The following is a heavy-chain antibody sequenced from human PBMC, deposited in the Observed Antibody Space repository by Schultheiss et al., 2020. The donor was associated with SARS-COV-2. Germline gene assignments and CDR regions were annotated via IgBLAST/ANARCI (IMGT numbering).Heavy chain of an antibody. V-gene: IGHV3-23*01. J-gene: IGHJ3*02. CDR2: VSGSGGIT. CDR3: ARDDI. CDR1: GFTFSTYD. Sequence: GESLKISCAASGFTFSTYDMHWVRQAPGKGLEWVSAVSGSGGITYYADSVKGRFTISRDNSKNTLYLQMNSLRAEDTAVYYCARDDIWGQGAMVTVSS.